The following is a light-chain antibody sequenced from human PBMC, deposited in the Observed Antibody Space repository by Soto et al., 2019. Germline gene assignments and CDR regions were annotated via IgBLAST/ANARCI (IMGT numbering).Light chain of an antibody. CDR1: SSGGGEYKY. Sequence: QSVLTQPASVSGSPGQSITIPCTESSSGGGEYKYASWYQQHPGTAPKLIIYDVSNRPSGVSNRFSGSKSGSTASLTISGLQAEDEADYYCSSYTTTTALYVFGAGTKLTVL. CDR3: SSYTTTTALYV. V-gene: IGLV2-14*03. CDR2: DVS. J-gene: IGLJ1*01.